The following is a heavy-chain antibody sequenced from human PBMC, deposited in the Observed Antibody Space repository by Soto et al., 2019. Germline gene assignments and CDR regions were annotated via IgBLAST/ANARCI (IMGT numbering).Heavy chain of an antibody. CDR2: IFWDDDE. V-gene: IGHV2-5*02. CDR1: GFSIDSSGVG. J-gene: IGHJ4*02. D-gene: IGHD2-2*01. Sequence: QITLKESGPTLVKPTQTLTLTCTLSGFSIDSSGVGVGWIRQPPGKALEWLALIFWDDDERYSPSLRNRLTITKDTSKNQVVHTMTNMDPVDTATYYCAHRVPGGYDYRGQGTLVAVSS. CDR3: AHRVPGGYDY.